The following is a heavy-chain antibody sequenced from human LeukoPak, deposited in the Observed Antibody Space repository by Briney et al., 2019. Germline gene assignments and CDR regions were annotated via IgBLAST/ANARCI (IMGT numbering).Heavy chain of an antibody. J-gene: IGHJ4*02. CDR2: IYPGDSDT. Sequence: GESLKISCKGSGYSFTSHWIGWVRQMPGKGLEWMGIIYPGDSDTRYSPAFEGQVTISADKSISTAYLQWSSLKASDTAMYYCSRRYCSSTSCQFFDYWGQGNLVTVSS. D-gene: IGHD2-2*01. CDR1: GYSFTSHW. V-gene: IGHV5-51*01. CDR3: SRRYCSSTSCQFFDY.